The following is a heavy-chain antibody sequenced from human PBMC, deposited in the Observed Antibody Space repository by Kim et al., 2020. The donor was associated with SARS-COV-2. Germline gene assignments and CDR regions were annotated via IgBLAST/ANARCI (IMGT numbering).Heavy chain of an antibody. CDR2: INPNSGDT. J-gene: IGHJ4*02. CDR1: GYTFTAYY. Sequence: ASVKVSCKASGYTFTAYYIHWVRQAPGQGLEWMGRINPNSGDTNYAQNFQVRVTMTRDTSISTAYMELSRLRSDDTAVYYCASGNDILTGYYSVPYYFDYWGQGTLVTVS. CDR3: ASGNDILTGYYSVPYYFDY. V-gene: IGHV1-2*06. D-gene: IGHD3-9*01.